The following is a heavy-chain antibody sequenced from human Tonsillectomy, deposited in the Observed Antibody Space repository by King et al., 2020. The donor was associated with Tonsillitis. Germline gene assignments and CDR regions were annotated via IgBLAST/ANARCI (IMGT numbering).Heavy chain of an antibody. CDR1: GGSISSDGYF. CDR2: IYFSGDT. D-gene: IGHD1-26*01. Sequence: VQLQESGPGLVKPSQTLSLTCTVSGGSISSDGYFWSWIRQHPGKGLEWIGYIYFSGDTYSNPSLKSRVIISVDTSKNQFSLKLNSVTAAATAVYYCARGGSHYGLDVWGQGTTVIVSS. V-gene: IGHV4-31*03. CDR3: ARGGSHYGLDV. J-gene: IGHJ6*02.